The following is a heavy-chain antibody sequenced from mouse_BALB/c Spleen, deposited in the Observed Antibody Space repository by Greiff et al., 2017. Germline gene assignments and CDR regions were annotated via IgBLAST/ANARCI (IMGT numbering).Heavy chain of an antibody. CDR1: GYTFTSYN. V-gene: IGHV1-12*01. CDR2: IYPGNGDT. J-gene: IGHJ4*01. CDR3: ARPYYDYDDAMDY. D-gene: IGHD2-4*01. Sequence: QVQLQQPGAELVKPGASVKMSCKASGYTFTSYNMHWVKQTPGQGLEWIGAIYPGNGDTSYNQKFKGKATLTADKSSSTAYMQLSSLTSEDSAVYYCARPYYDYDDAMDYWGQGTSVTVSS.